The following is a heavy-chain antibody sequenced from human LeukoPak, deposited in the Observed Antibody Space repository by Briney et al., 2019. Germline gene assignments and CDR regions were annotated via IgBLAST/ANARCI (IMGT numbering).Heavy chain of an antibody. CDR3: ARTTEAHSWRTRYYDYYMDV. V-gene: IGHV4-61*05. CDR2: VYYSGST. CDR1: GGSISSSSYY. D-gene: IGHD6-13*01. Sequence: SETLSLTCTVSGGSISSSSYYWGWIRQPPGKGLEWIGYVYYSGSTNYNPSLRSRVTISVDTSKNQFSLKLSSVTAADTAVYYCARTTEAHSWRTRYYDYYMDVWGKGTTVTVSS. J-gene: IGHJ6*03.